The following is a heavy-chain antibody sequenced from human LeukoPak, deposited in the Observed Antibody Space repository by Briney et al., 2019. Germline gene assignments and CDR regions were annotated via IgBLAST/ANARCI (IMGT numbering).Heavy chain of an antibody. Sequence: GGSLRLSCAASGFTLSSYEMNWFRQAPGKGLEWVSYISSSGSTIYYADSVKGRFTISRDNAKNSLFLQMNSLTADDTAVYYCARERTTIVSGTTIGAYWGQGTLVTVSS. CDR1: GFTLSSYE. CDR2: ISSSGSTI. CDR3: ARERTTIVSGTTIGAY. J-gene: IGHJ4*02. V-gene: IGHV3-48*03. D-gene: IGHD2/OR15-2a*01.